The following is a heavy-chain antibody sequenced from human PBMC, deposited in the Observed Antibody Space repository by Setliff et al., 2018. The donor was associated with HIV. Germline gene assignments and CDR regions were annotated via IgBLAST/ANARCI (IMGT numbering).Heavy chain of an antibody. CDR1: GYTFSTYG. J-gene: IGHJ3*02. D-gene: IGHD7-27*01. V-gene: IGHV1-18*01. CDR3: ATETLGRGDAFDI. Sequence: ASVKVSCKASGYTFSTYGISWVRQAPGQGLEWMGWISAYNDNTNYAQKVQGRVTMTTDTSTSTAYMVLRSLRSDDTAVYYCATETLGRGDAFDIWGQGTMVTVS. CDR2: ISAYNDNT.